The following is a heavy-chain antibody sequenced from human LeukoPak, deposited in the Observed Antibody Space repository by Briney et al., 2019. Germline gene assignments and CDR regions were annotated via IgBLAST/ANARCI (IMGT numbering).Heavy chain of an antibody. J-gene: IGHJ4*02. D-gene: IGHD6-6*01. Sequence: GGSLRLSCAASGFTFSSYSMNWVRQAPGKGLEWVSSISSGSSYLYYADSMKGRFTISRDNAKNSLYLQMNNLRAEDTAVYYCARDHLMYSSSSDFDYWGQGTLVTVSS. CDR3: ARDHLMYSSSSDFDY. CDR1: GFTFSSYS. V-gene: IGHV3-21*01. CDR2: ISSGSSYL.